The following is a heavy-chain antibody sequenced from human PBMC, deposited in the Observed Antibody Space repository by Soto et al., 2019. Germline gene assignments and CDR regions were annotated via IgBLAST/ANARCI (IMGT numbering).Heavy chain of an antibody. D-gene: IGHD2-2*01. Sequence: GGSLRLSCAGSGFTFSGYNMNWVRQAPGKGLEWVSYISSSSNYIYYADSVKGRFTISRDNAKNSLYLQMNSLRAEDTAVYYCARVPAALSYYMDVWGKGTTVTVSS. J-gene: IGHJ6*03. V-gene: IGHV3-21*01. CDR1: GFTFSGYN. CDR2: ISSSSNYI. CDR3: ARVPAALSYYMDV.